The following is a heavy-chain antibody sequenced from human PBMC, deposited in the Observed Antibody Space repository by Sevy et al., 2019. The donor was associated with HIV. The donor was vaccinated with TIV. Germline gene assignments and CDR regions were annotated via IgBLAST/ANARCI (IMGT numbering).Heavy chain of an antibody. V-gene: IGHV1-2*02. J-gene: IGHJ5*02. Sequence: ASVKVSCKASGYTFTGYYMHWVRQAPGQGLEWMGWINPNSGGTNYAQKFQGRVPMTRDTSISTAYMELSRLRSDDTAVYYCARGFYYYDSSGYYWPWGQGTLVTVSS. D-gene: IGHD3-22*01. CDR3: ARGFYYYDSSGYYWP. CDR1: GYTFTGYY. CDR2: INPNSGGT.